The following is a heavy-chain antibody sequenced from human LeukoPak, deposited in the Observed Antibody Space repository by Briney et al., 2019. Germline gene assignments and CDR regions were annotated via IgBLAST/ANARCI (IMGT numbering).Heavy chain of an antibody. Sequence: SETLSLTCAVSGASITSSYWSWIRQPPGKGLEWIGYVYHTGNTDYNPSLRSRVTISLDTSKSHFTLSLSSATAADTAVYFCARHPFSNPFDFWGRGTLVTVSS. CDR1: GASITSSY. CDR3: ARHPFSNPFDF. J-gene: IGHJ4*02. D-gene: IGHD2/OR15-2a*01. V-gene: IGHV4-59*08. CDR2: VYHTGNT.